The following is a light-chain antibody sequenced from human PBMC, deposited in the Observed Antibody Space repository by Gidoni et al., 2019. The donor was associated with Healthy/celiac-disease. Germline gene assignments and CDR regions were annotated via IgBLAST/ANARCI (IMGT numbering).Light chain of an antibody. CDR3: QQHSNWPPLFT. Sequence: LSQSQGTLSVSPGERATLSCRASQSVSSYLAWYQQKPGQAPRLLIYDASNRTTGIPARFSGSGSGTDFALTISSLEPEDFAVYFYQQHSNWPPLFTFGPGTKVDIK. CDR2: DAS. V-gene: IGKV3-11*01. CDR1: QSVSSY. J-gene: IGKJ3*01.